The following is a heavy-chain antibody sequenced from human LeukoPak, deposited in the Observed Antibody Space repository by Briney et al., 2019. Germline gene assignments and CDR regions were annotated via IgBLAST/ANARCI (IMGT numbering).Heavy chain of an antibody. J-gene: IGHJ6*03. V-gene: IGHV3-9*01. CDR3: IKSGGYYYMDA. D-gene: IGHD2-15*01. CDR2: VSWNRDII. CDR1: GFIFHDYA. Sequence: GGSLRLSCAASGFIFHDYAMHWVRQAPGKGLEWVSSVSWNRDIIAYADSVRGRFTISRDNDQNSLYLEMTSLRVEDTDLYYCIKSGGYYYMDAWGKGTTVIVSS.